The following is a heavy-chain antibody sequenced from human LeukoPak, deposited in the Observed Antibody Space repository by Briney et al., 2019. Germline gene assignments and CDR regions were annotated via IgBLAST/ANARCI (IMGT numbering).Heavy chain of an antibody. D-gene: IGHD4-23*01. J-gene: IGHJ4*02. Sequence: ASVKVSCKASGYTFTGYYMHWVRQAPGQGLEWMGWINPHSGGTNSAQKFQGRVTMTRDTPISTAYMELSKLRSDDTAVYYCARAYDYGGNLVPFDYWGQGTLVTVSS. CDR3: ARAYDYGGNLVPFDY. V-gene: IGHV1-2*02. CDR1: GYTFTGYY. CDR2: INPHSGGT.